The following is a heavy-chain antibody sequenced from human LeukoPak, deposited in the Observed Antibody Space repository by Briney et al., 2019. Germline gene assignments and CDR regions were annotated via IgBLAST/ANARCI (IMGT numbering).Heavy chain of an antibody. D-gene: IGHD2-21*02. Sequence: PSETLSLTCAVYGGSFSGYYWSWIRQPPGKGLEWIGEINHSGSTNYNPSLKSRVTISVDTSKNQFSLKLSSVTAADTAVYYCATQTIDCGGDCYPIEPWGQGTLVTVSS. J-gene: IGHJ5*02. CDR1: GGSFSGYY. V-gene: IGHV4-34*01. CDR3: ATQTIDCGGDCYPIEP. CDR2: INHSGST.